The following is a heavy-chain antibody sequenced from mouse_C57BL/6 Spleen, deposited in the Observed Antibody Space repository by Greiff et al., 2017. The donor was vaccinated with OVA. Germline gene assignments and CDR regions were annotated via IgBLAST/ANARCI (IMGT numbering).Heavy chain of an antibody. Sequence: VQLKQSGPELVKPGASVKMSCKASGYTFTDYNMHWVKQSHGKSLEWIGYINPNNGGTSYNQKFKGKATLTVNKSSSTAYMELRSLTSEDSAVYYCARDDGYYRIFDYWGQGTTLTVSS. J-gene: IGHJ2*01. D-gene: IGHD2-3*01. CDR1: GYTFTDYN. V-gene: IGHV1-22*01. CDR2: INPNNGGT. CDR3: ARDDGYYRIFDY.